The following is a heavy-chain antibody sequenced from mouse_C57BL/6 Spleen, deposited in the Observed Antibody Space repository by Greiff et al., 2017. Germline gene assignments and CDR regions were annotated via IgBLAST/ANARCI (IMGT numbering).Heavy chain of an antibody. CDR2: INPYNGGT. V-gene: IGHV1-19*01. J-gene: IGHJ1*03. Sequence: EVQLQQSGPVLVKPGASVKMSCKASGYTFTDYYMNWVKQSHGKSLEWIGVINPYNGGTSYNQKFKGKATLTVDKSSSTAYMELNSLTSEDSAVYYCARRGQGSSPVGYFDVWGTGTTVTVSS. D-gene: IGHD1-1*01. CDR1: GYTFTDYY. CDR3: ARRGQGSSPVGYFDV.